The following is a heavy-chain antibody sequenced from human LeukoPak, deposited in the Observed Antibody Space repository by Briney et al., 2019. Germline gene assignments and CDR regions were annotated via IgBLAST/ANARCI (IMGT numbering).Heavy chain of an antibody. D-gene: IGHD2/OR15-2a*01. Sequence: SETLSLTCAVYGGSFSGYYWSWIRQPPGKGLEWIGYIYYTGSTNYNPSLKSRVTISVDTSKNQFSLKLSSVTAADTAVYYCARHDFRYFDYWGQGTLVTVSS. CDR2: IYYTGST. CDR3: ARHDFRYFDY. CDR1: GGSFSGYY. V-gene: IGHV4-59*01. J-gene: IGHJ4*02.